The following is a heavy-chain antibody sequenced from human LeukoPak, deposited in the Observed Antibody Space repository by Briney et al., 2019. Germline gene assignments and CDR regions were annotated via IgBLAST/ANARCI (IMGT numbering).Heavy chain of an antibody. CDR2: SNPNSGGT. J-gene: IGHJ4*02. CDR3: ARVPANTATTNFDH. V-gene: IGHV1-2*02. CDR1: GYTPTAYY. Sequence: ASVKDSCKAFGYTPTAYYIHCVRQAPGQGVEWMGWSNPNSGGTNYAQKFQGRVTMTRDTSISTAYMELSRLRSDDTAVYYCARVPANTATTNFDHWGQGTLVTVSS. D-gene: IGHD4-17*01.